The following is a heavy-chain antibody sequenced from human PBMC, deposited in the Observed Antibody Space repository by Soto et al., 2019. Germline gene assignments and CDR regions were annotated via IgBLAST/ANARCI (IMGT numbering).Heavy chain of an antibody. CDR1: GFTFTNYW. Sequence: PVGSLRLSCVASGFTFTNYWMTWVRQAPGKGLEWVANINKDGSEKNYVDSVKGRFTISRDSAHNSVSLQMNSLRAEDTALYYCGRDEVRNGVGVWGQGTTVTAP. CDR3: GRDEVRNGVGV. V-gene: IGHV3-7*01. J-gene: IGHJ6*02. CDR2: INKDGSEK.